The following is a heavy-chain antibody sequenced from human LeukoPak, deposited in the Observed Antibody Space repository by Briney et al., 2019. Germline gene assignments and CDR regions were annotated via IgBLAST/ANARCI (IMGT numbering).Heavy chain of an antibody. J-gene: IGHJ5*02. V-gene: IGHV4-31*03. D-gene: IGHD2-2*01. CDR1: GGSISSGGYY. CDR2: IYYSGST. CDR3: ARVVVDVGTNWFDP. Sequence: PSETLSLTCTVSGGSISSGGYYWSWIRQHPGKGLEWIGYIYYSGSTYYNPSLKSRVTISVDTSKNQFSLKLSSVTAADTAVYYCARVVVDVGTNWFDPGGQGTLVTVSS.